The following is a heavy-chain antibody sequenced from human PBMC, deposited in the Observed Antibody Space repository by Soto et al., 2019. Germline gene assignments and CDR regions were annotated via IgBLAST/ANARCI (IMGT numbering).Heavy chain of an antibody. CDR3: AKDIGYYDSSGYEIYYFAY. Sequence: GGSLRLSCAASGFTFDDYAMHWVRQAPGKGLEWVSGISWNSGSIGYADSVKGRFTISRDNAKNSLYLQMNSLRAEDTALYYCAKDIGYYDSSGYEIYYFAYGGQGTLVTVSS. CDR2: ISWNSGSI. CDR1: GFTFDDYA. J-gene: IGHJ4*02. D-gene: IGHD3-22*01. V-gene: IGHV3-9*01.